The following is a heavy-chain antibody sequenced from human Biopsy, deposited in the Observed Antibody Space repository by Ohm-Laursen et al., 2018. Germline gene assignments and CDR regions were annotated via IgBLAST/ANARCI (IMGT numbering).Heavy chain of an antibody. J-gene: IGHJ6*02. CDR2: INVYSNKK. V-gene: IGHV3-48*04. Sequence: SLRLSCAAFEFTFSGYSMNWVRQAPGRGLEWVSYINVYSNKKYYADSVKGRFIVSRDNDKNSLYLQMNSLRAEDTAVYHCARSPGRDLMDVWGHGTTVSVSS. CDR1: EFTFSGYS. CDR3: ARSPGRDLMDV.